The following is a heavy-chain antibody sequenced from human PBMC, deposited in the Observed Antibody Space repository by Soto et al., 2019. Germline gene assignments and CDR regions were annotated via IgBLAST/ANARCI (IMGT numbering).Heavy chain of an antibody. V-gene: IGHV4-59*01. CDR3: ARQKGAYCSGGDCYSSTPPDY. CDR1: GDSIGTYY. Sequence: SETLSLTCTVSGDSIGTYYWSWIRQFPGKGLEWIGFIYNSGSTNYNPSLKSRVTISVDTSKNQFSLKLSSVTAADTAVYYCARQKGAYCSGGDCYSSTPPDYWGQGTLVTVSS. J-gene: IGHJ4*02. D-gene: IGHD2-15*01. CDR2: IYNSGST.